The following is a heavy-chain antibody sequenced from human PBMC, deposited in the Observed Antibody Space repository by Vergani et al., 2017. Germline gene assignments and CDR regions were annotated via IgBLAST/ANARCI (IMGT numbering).Heavy chain of an antibody. V-gene: IGHV3-23*01. J-gene: IGHJ4*02. CDR3: AKGCSSGLPPGGYFDY. CDR1: GFTFSSYA. Sequence: EVQLLESGGGLVQPGGSLRLSCAASGFTFSSYAMSWVRQAPGKGLEWVSAISGSGGSTYYADSVKGRFTISRDNSKNKLYLQMNSLRAEDTAVYYCAKGCSSGLPPGGYFDYWGQGTLVTVSS. D-gene: IGHD6-19*01. CDR2: ISGSGGST.